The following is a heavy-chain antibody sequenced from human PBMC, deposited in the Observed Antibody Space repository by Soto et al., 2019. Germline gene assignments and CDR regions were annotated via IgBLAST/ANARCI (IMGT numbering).Heavy chain of an antibody. CDR1: TFTFSNYA. CDR3: AREALWAIDV. CDR2: VSRGGENT. J-gene: IGHJ3*01. D-gene: IGHD3-10*01. V-gene: IGHV3-23*01. Sequence: HPGGSLRLSCATSTFTFSNYAMSWVRQAPGKGLEWVSFVSRGGENTYYADSVKGRFTISRDNSKNTLFLQMNSLRAEDSAVYYCAREALWAIDVWGQGTMVTVSS.